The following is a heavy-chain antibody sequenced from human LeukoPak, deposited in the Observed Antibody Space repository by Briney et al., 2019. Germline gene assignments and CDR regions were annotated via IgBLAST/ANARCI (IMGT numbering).Heavy chain of an antibody. CDR2: ILYDGGNK. J-gene: IGHJ4*02. Sequence: PGGSLRLSCAASGFTFSSYGVHWVRQAPGKGLEWVTFILYDGGNKYHADSVKGRFTISRDNSKNILYLEMNSLRDEDTAVYYCARDFVGDQDYWGQGTLVTVSS. V-gene: IGHV3-30*02. CDR1: GFTFSSYG. D-gene: IGHD2-21*01. CDR3: ARDFVGDQDY.